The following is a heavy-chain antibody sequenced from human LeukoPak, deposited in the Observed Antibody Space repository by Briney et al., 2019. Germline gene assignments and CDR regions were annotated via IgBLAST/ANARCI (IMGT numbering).Heavy chain of an antibody. V-gene: IGHV3-30*18. J-gene: IGHJ4*02. CDR2: ISYDGSNT. D-gene: IGHD5-12*01. CDR3: AKGSMGRCSGNSCYSVY. CDR1: GFTFSNYG. Sequence: GRSLRLSCAASGFTFSNYGMHWVRQAPGKGLEWVAVISYDGSNTYYADSVKGRFTISRDNSKNTLYLQMNSLRVEDTAVYYCAKGSMGRCSGNSCYSVYWGQGTLVTVSS.